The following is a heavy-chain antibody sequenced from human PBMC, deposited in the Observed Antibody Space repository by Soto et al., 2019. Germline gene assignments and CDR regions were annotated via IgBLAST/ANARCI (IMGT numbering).Heavy chain of an antibody. V-gene: IGHV3-33*01. CDR2: IWYDGSNK. D-gene: IGHD3-3*01. CDR3: ARDQYYDFWSGYYQHYYYYYYMDV. CDR1: GFTFSSYG. J-gene: IGHJ6*03. Sequence: GGSLRLSCAASGFTFSSYGMHWVRQAPGKGLEWVAVIWYDGSNKYYADSVKGRFTISRDNSKNTLYLQMNSLRAEDTAVYYCARDQYYDFWSGYYQHYYYYYYMDVWGKGTTVTVSS.